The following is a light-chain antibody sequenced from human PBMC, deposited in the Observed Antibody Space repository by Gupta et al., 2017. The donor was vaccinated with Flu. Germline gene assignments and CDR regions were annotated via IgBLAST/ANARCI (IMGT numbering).Light chain of an antibody. V-gene: IGLV3-19*01. CDR3: KDYHTVSQGV. J-gene: IGLJ3*02. CDR1: TLRTYS. CDR2: NKN. Sequence: SSELTQDPSVPVALGQTVRIIFHGDTLRTYSASWYQQRPGQAPVLVIYNKNNRPSGIPDRFSGSGSGGTASLTIAGTQAEDEADYYCKDYHTVSQGVFGGGTKLTVL.